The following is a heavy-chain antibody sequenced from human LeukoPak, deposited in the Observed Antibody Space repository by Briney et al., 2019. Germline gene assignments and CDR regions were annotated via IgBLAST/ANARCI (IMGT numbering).Heavy chain of an antibody. V-gene: IGHV4-4*02. Sequence: PSETLSLPCAVSSGSISSSNWWSWVRQPPGKGLEWMGEIYHSGSTNYNPSLKSRVTISVDKSKNQFSLKLSSVTAADTAVYYCARAYYDSSGYDGAFDIWGQGTMVTVSS. D-gene: IGHD3-22*01. CDR1: SGSISSSNW. CDR3: ARAYYDSSGYDGAFDI. CDR2: IYHSGST. J-gene: IGHJ3*02.